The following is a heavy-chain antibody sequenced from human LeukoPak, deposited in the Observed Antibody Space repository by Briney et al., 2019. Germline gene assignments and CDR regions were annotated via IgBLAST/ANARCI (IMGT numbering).Heavy chain of an antibody. J-gene: IGHJ3*02. CDR3: VKGAVYESFVFDI. CDR1: DDSISSSY. CDR2: ISAPGGT. V-gene: IGHV4-4*07. Sequence: PSETLSLTCTVPDDSISSSYWSWIRQPAGKGLEWIGRISAPGGTNYNPSLKRRLTMSLDTSKNQLSLNLRSVTAADTAVYYCVKGAVYESFVFDIWGQGTVVTVSS. D-gene: IGHD5/OR15-5a*01.